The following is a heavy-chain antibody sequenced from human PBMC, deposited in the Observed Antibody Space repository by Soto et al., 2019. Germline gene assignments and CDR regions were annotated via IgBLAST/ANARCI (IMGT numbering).Heavy chain of an antibody. Sequence: QVQLEQSGAEVKKPGPSLKVSCKATGGTFNKYAISWVRQAPGQGLEWMAGIIPVYGTPNYAQRFQDSVTIIADASPTTAYMEVNSLTSEDTAIYYCSIVTAYGMDVWGPGTTVIVSS. V-gene: IGHV1-69*01. CDR3: SIVTAYGMDV. CDR1: GGTFNKYA. CDR2: IIPVYGTP. J-gene: IGHJ6*02. D-gene: IGHD2-15*01.